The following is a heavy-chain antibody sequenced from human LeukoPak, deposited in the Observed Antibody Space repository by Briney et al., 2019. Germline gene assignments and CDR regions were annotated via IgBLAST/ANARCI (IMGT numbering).Heavy chain of an antibody. Sequence: GGSLRLSRAASGFTVSSNYMSWVRQAPGKGLEWGSVIYSGGSTYYADSVKGRFPISRDNSKNTLYLQMNSLRAEDTAVYYCASTYCSSTSCYLGDFDSWGQETLVPVSS. D-gene: IGHD2-2*01. CDR1: GFTVSSNY. CDR3: ASTYCSSTSCYLGDFDS. V-gene: IGHV3-53*05. J-gene: IGHJ4*02. CDR2: IYSGGST.